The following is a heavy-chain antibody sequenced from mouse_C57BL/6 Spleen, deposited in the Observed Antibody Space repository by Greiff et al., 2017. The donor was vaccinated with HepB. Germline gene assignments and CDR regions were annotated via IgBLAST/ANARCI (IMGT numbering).Heavy chain of an antibody. J-gene: IGHJ3*01. Sequence: EVQVVESGGDLVKPGGSLKLSCAASGFTFSSYGMSWVRQTPDKRLEWVATISSGGRYTYYQDSVKGRFTISRDNAKNTLYLQRSSLKSEDTAMYYCASGGELLRSWFAYWGQGTLVTVSA. D-gene: IGHD1-1*01. CDR2: ISSGGRYT. V-gene: IGHV5-6*01. CDR3: ASGGELLRSWFAY. CDR1: GFTFSSYG.